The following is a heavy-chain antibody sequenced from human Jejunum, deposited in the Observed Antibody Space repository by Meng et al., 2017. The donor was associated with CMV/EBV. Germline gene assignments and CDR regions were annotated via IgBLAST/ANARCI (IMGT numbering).Heavy chain of an antibody. CDR3: AKDKPGCGPDY. CDR1: GFPFSSYG. D-gene: IGHD1-14*01. V-gene: IGHV3-30*02. J-gene: IGHJ4*02. Sequence: VGAGGGVGQPGGSLRPSCAASGFPFSSYGMHWVRQAPGKGLEWVTFILSDGSNKYYADSVKGRFTVSRDNSKNTLYMQMDSLTSDDTAVYYCAKDKPGCGPDYWGQGTLVTVSS. CDR2: ILSDGSNK.